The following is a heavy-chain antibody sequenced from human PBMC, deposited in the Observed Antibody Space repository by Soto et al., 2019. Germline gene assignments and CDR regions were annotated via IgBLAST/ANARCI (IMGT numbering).Heavy chain of an antibody. CDR3: ARYNAASGTYYFDY. CDR1: GDSVSSRFW. CDR2: IYHSGSA. J-gene: IGHJ4*02. V-gene: IGHV4-4*02. D-gene: IGHD6-13*01. Sequence: SETLSLTCAVSGDSVSSRFWWSWVRQSPGKGLEWIGEIYHSGSANYNPYLKSRVTMSVDNSKNQFSLKLNSMTAADTAVYYCARYNAASGTYYFDYWGQGTLVTVSS.